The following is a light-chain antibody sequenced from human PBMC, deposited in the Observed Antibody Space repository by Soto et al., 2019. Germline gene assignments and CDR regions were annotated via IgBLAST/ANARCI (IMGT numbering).Light chain of an antibody. CDR1: SSNIGSNY. Sequence: QSVLTQPPSVSAAPGQKVTISCSGSSSNIGSNYVSWYQQLPGTAPKLLIYDDNKRPSGIPDRFSGSKSGTSATLGITGLQTGDEADYYCGTWDSSLSAGVFGGWTKLTVL. CDR2: DDN. CDR3: GTWDSSLSAGV. J-gene: IGLJ2*01. V-gene: IGLV1-51*01.